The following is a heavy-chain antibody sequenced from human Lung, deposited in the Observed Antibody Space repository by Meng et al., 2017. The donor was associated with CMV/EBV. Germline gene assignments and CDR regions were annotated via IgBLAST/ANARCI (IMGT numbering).Heavy chain of an antibody. CDR3: ARVGRSGSYLPGLDY. V-gene: IGHV4-59*01. D-gene: IGHD1-26*01. J-gene: IGHJ4*02. CDR1: GCSISSYH. Sequence: ESLKISCSFSGCSISSYHWSWIRQPPGKGLEWIGYIYYSGSTNYNPSLKSRVTISVDTSKNQFSLKLSSVTAADTAVYYCARVGRSGSYLPGLDYWGQGTLVTVAS. CDR2: IYYSGST.